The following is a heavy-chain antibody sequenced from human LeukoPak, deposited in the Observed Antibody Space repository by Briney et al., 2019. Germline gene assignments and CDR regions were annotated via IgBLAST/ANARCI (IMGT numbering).Heavy chain of an antibody. CDR3: ARDGRQRLVEY. D-gene: IGHD6-19*01. Sequence: GSLKVSCKASGYTFTGYYIHWVRQAPGQGLEWLGWIIPNSGDTNYAQKFQGRVTMTRDTSISTAYMELSRLRSDDTAVYSCARDGRQRLVEYWGQGTLVTVSS. V-gene: IGHV1-2*02. CDR2: IIPNSGDT. CDR1: GYTFTGYY. J-gene: IGHJ4*02.